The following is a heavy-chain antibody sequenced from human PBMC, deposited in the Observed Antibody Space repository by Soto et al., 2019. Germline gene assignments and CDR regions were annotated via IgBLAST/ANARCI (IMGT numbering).Heavy chain of an antibody. CDR2: IIPIFGRA. CDR3: ARNGELRYFDWSSGYGMDV. V-gene: IGHV1-69*13. Sequence: AASVKVSCKASGGTFSSYAISWVRQAPGQGLEWMGGIIPIFGRANYAQKFQGRVTITADESTRTAYMELSSLRSEDTAVYYCARNGELRYFDWSSGYGMDVWGQGTTVTVSS. J-gene: IGHJ6*02. D-gene: IGHD3-9*01. CDR1: GGTFSSYA.